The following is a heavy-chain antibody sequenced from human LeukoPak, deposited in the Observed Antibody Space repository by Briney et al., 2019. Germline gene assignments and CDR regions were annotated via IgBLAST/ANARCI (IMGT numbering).Heavy chain of an antibody. CDR1: GSTFSNHD. CDR2: MNPNSGDT. J-gene: IGHJ3*02. V-gene: IGHV1-8*01. Sequence: ASVKVSCKASGSTFSNHDIHWVRQATGQGLEWMGWMNPNSGDTDYAQKFRGRVTMTRRTSIGTAYMELSSPTFEDTAVYYCARGHRITCPGVVIKPDAFDMWGQGTMVTVSS. CDR3: ARGHRITCPGVVIKPDAFDM. D-gene: IGHD3-3*01.